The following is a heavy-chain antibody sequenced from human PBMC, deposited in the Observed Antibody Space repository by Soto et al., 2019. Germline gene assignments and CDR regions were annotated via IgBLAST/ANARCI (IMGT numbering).Heavy chain of an antibody. CDR1: GGSISSSSYY. Sequence: SETLSLTFTVSGGSISSSSYYWGWIRQPPGKGLEWIGCIYYSGSTYYNPSLKSRVTISIDTPKNQFSLKLSSVTAADTAVYYCARDDYWGQGTLVTVSS. CDR3: ARDDY. J-gene: IGHJ4*02. V-gene: IGHV4-39*07. CDR2: IYYSGST.